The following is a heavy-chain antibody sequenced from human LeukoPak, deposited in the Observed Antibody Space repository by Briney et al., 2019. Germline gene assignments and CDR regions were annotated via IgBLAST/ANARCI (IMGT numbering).Heavy chain of an antibody. CDR2: ISAYNGNT. V-gene: IGHV1-18*01. CDR3: ARDPRYSSSSRLHDSGMDV. J-gene: IGHJ6*02. CDR1: GYTFTSYG. D-gene: IGHD6-6*01. Sequence: ASVKVSCKASGYTFTSYGISWVRQAPGQGLEWMGWISAYNGNTNYAPKLQGRVTMTTDTSTSTAYMELRSLRSDDPAVYYFARDPRYSSSSRLHDSGMDVWGQGTTVSV.